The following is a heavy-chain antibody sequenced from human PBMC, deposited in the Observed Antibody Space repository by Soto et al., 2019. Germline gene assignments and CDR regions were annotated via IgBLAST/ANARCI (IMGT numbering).Heavy chain of an antibody. CDR3: ARDLGYSYGFLGYFDY. Sequence: SETLSLTCTVSGGSISSYYWSWIRQPPGKGLEWIGYIYYSGSTNYNPSLKSRVTISVDTSKNQFSLKLSSVTAADTAVYYCARDLGYSYGFLGYFDYWGQGTLVTFSS. D-gene: IGHD5-18*01. CDR2: IYYSGST. J-gene: IGHJ4*02. V-gene: IGHV4-59*01. CDR1: GGSISSYY.